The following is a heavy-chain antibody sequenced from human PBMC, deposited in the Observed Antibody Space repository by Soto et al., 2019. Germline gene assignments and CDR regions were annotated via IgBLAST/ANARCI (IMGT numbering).Heavy chain of an antibody. CDR3: ERGPLTNYFDY. CDR1: GGSISSYY. CDR2: IYYSRNT. V-gene: IGHV4-59*01. Sequence: SETLSLTCTVSGGSISSYYWTWIRQPPGKGLEWIGYIYYSRNTNYNPSLKSRVTISVDTSKNQFSLRLSSMTAADTAVYYCERGPLTNYFDYWGQGTLVTVSS. J-gene: IGHJ4*02.